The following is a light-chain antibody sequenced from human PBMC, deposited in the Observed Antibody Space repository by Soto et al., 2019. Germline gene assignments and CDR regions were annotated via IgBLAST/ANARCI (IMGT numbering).Light chain of an antibody. J-gene: IGKJ2*01. CDR1: QSVSSY. V-gene: IGKV3-11*01. CDR3: QQRSYWPPYT. CDR2: EAS. Sequence: EIVLTQSPATLSFSPGEIATLSCRASQSVSSYLAWYQQKPGQAPRLLIYEASNRATGIPARFSGSGSGTDFTLTISSLESEDSAVYYCQQRSYWPPYTFGQGTKVDIK.